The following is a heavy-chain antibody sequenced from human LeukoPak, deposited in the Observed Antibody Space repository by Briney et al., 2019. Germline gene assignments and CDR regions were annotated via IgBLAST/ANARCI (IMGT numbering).Heavy chain of an antibody. Sequence: EGSLRLSCAASGFTFSSYAMSWVRQAPGKGLEWVSAISGSGGSTYYADSVKGRFTISRDNSKNTLYLQMNSLRAEDTAVYYCAKDHRAVAGTVGAFDIWGQGTMVTVSS. J-gene: IGHJ3*02. CDR3: AKDHRAVAGTVGAFDI. CDR2: ISGSGGST. CDR1: GFTFSSYA. D-gene: IGHD6-19*01. V-gene: IGHV3-23*01.